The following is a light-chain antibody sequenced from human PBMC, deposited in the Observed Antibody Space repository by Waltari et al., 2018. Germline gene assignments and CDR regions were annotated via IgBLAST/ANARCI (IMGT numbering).Light chain of an antibody. CDR2: GES. Sequence: EVVLTQSPGTLSLSPGERATLACRASQSVSRALAWYQQKPGQAPRLLIYGESIRATGMPDRFSGSGSGTDFSLTISRLEPADSAMYYCQRYVRLPATFGQGTKVEIK. CDR3: QRYVRLPAT. CDR1: QSVSRA. J-gene: IGKJ1*01. V-gene: IGKV3-20*01.